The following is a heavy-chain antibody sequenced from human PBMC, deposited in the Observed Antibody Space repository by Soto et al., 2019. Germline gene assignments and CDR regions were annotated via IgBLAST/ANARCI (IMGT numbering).Heavy chain of an antibody. CDR1: GGSISSYY. Sequence: SGGSISSYYWSWIRQPPGKGLEWIAYIYYTGSTNYNPSLKSRVTLSADTSKNQFSLKLSSVTAADTAMYYCARVDSSGSYFDSWGQGTLVTVSS. CDR3: ARVDSSGSYFDS. V-gene: IGHV4-59*01. CDR2: IYYTGST. J-gene: IGHJ4*02. D-gene: IGHD3-22*01.